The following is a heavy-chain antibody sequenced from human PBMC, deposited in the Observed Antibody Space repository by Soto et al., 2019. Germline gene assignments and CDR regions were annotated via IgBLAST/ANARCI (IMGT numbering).Heavy chain of an antibody. V-gene: IGHV3-23*01. J-gene: IGHJ4*02. CDR2: ISGSGGST. D-gene: IGHD3-10*01. CDR1: GFTFSSYA. Sequence: GGSLRLSCAASGFTFSSYAMSWVRQAPGKGLEWVSAISGSGGSTYYAHSVKGRFTITRDNSKNTLYLQMNSLRAEDTAVYYCAKVRSSGSYYDYWGQGTLVTVSS. CDR3: AKVRSSGSYYDY.